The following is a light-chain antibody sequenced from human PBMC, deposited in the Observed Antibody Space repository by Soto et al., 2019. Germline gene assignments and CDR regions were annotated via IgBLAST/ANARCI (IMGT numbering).Light chain of an antibody. CDR1: SSDIGAYNY. V-gene: IGLV2-14*03. CDR3: SSYVSSGTYV. CDR2: DVN. Sequence: QSALTQPASVSGSPGQSIAISCTGTSSDIGAYNYVSWYQQHPDKAPKLMIFDVNSRPSGVSDRFSGSKSGNTASLTISGLQAEDEADYYCSSYVSSGTYVFGTGTKVTVL. J-gene: IGLJ1*01.